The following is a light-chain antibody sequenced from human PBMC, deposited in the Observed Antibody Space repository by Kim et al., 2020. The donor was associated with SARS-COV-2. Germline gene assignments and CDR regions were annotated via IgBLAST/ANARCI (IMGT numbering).Light chain of an antibody. J-gene: IGLJ2*01. Sequence: QSALTQPASVSESPGQSITISCTGTSSDVGSYNLVSWYQQHPGKAPKLMIYEVSKRPSGVSNRFSGSKSGNTASLTISGLQAEDEADYHCCSYAGSSTSYVVFGGGTQLTVL. CDR1: SSDVGSYNL. CDR2: EVS. V-gene: IGLV2-23*02. CDR3: CSYAGSSTSYVV.